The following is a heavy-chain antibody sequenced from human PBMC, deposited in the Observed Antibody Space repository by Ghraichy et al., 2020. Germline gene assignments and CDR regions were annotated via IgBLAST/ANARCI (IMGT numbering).Heavy chain of an antibody. CDR3: ARAIRYQLLSEY. V-gene: IGHV1-8*03. CDR1: AYIFSTYD. J-gene: IGHJ4*02. CDR2: MNPSSGNT. D-gene: IGHD2-2*01. Sequence: ASVVSCKASAYIFSTYDITWVRQATGQGLEWMGWMNPSSGNTGYAQSFQGRVTFTRDTSTNTAYMEIISLRSEDTAVYYCARAIRYQLLSEYWGQGTLVTVSS.